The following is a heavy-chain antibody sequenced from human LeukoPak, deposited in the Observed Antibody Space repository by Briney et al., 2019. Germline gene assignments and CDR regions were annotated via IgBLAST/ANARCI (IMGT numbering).Heavy chain of an antibody. CDR1: GFKFRAYW. CDR3: ARIGHDLYQKFDF. D-gene: IGHD2-2*01. CDR2: IHQHGSKE. Sequence: GGSLRLSCTTSGFKFRAYWMGWVRQAPGKGLEWVANIHQHGSKENYLDSVKGRFTISRDNAKSSIYLQMNSLRAEDTAIYYCARIGHDLYQKFDFWGNGNLIPVSS. V-gene: IGHV3-7*03. J-gene: IGHJ4*01.